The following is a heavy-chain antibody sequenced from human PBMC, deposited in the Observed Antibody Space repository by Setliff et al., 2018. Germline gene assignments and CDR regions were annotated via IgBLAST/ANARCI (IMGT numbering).Heavy chain of an antibody. Sequence: SETLSLTCTVSGGSISTSNYHWGWVRQPPGKGLEWIANIYFNGDTVKQPFLKSRVTISIDTSKNQFSLGLSSVIVADSATYDCVRVRVVQGYYEFDSWGQGALVTVSS. D-gene: IGHD3-16*01. V-gene: IGHV4-39*07. CDR3: VRVRVVQGYYEFDS. CDR1: GGSISTSNYH. J-gene: IGHJ4*02. CDR2: IYFNGDT.